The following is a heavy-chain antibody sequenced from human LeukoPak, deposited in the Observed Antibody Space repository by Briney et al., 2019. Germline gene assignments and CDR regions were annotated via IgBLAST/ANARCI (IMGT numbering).Heavy chain of an antibody. V-gene: IGHV3-48*01. J-gene: IGHJ4*02. Sequence: PGGSLRLSCAASGFTFSSYGMHWVRQAPGKGLEWVSYISSSSSTIYYADSVKGRFTISRDNAKNSLYLQMNSLRAEDTAVYYCARESKATISYYFDYWGQGTLVTVSS. D-gene: IGHD1-14*01. CDR1: GFTFSSYG. CDR3: ARESKATISYYFDY. CDR2: ISSSSSTI.